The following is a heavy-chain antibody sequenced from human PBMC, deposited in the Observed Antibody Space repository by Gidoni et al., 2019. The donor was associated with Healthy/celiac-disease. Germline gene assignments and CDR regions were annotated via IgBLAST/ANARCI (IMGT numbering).Heavy chain of an antibody. Sequence: QVQLVESGGGVVQPGRSLRLSCAASGFTFSSYAMHWVRQAPGKGLGWGAVISYDGSNKYYADSVKGRFTISRDNSKNTLYLQMNSLRAEDTAVYYCARDGVDTAMPQALYYFDYWGQGTLVTVSS. CDR3: ARDGVDTAMPQALYYFDY. CDR1: GFTFSSYA. V-gene: IGHV3-30-3*01. CDR2: ISYDGSNK. D-gene: IGHD5-18*01. J-gene: IGHJ4*02.